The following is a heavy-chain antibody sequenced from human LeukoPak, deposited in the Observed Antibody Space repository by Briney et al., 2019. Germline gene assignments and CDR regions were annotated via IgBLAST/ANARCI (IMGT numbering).Heavy chain of an antibody. CDR1: GFIFGDYG. V-gene: IGHV3-15*01. Sequence: GRSLRLSCATSGFIFGDYGMHWVRQAPGKGLEWVGRIKRKTDGATTDYGAPVKGRFTISRDDSKNTLYLQMNSLKTEDTAVYYCTTVSYSNYGFDYWGQGTLVTVSS. D-gene: IGHD4-11*01. CDR2: IKRKTDGATT. CDR3: TTVSYSNYGFDY. J-gene: IGHJ4*02.